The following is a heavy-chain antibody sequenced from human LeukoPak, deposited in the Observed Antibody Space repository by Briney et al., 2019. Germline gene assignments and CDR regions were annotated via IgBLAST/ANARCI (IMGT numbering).Heavy chain of an antibody. CDR2: IYANGNT. V-gene: IGHV4-30-4*01. D-gene: IGHD2-15*01. CDR1: GGSFSSGDYY. CDR3: ARVVADTRGLDP. J-gene: IGHJ5*02. Sequence: SETLSLTCSVSGGSFSSGDYYWVWIRQPPGKGLEWIGYIYANGNTDHNPSLKSRLTISVDKSRRQFSLRLTSVTAADTAVYYCARVVADTRGLDPWGQGTLVTVSS.